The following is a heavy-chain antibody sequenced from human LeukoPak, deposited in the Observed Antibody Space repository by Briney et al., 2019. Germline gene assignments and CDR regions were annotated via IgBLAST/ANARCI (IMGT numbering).Heavy chain of an antibody. CDR1: GFTFSSYG. CDR3: VRGDFQSGH. CDR2: ISSGGNYM. Sequence: GGSLRLSCAVSGFTFSSYGMSWVRQSQGKGLEWVSSISSGGNYMSYADSLKGRVSISRDNPKNSLFLDMSRLRAEDTAMYYCVRGDFQSGHWGQGALVIVSS. D-gene: IGHD2-21*02. V-gene: IGHV3-21*01. J-gene: IGHJ4*02.